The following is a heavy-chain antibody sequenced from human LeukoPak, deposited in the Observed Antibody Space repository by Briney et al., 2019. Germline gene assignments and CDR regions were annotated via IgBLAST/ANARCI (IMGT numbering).Heavy chain of an antibody. J-gene: IGHJ4*02. V-gene: IGHV3-7*01. Sequence: GGSLRLSCAASGFTFSRYWMTWVRQAPGRGLGWVANIEEYGSENSYVESVNGRFTISRENAKNSVYLQLNSLRAEDTAVYFCARQRYSDYWGQGTLVAVSS. CDR1: GFTFSRYW. CDR2: IEEYGSEN. CDR3: ARQRYSDY. D-gene: IGHD1-1*01.